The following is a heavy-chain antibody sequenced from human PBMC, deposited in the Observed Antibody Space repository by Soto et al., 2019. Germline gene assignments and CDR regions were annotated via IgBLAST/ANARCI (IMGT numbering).Heavy chain of an antibody. V-gene: IGHV3-21*01. D-gene: IGHD3-9*01. CDR2: ISSSSSFI. CDR1: GFTFSSYS. Sequence: PGGSLRLSCAAPGFTFSSYSMNWVRQAPGKGLEWVSSISSSSSFIYYADSVKGRFTISRDNAKNSLYLQMNSLRAEDTAMFYCARSYDILTGYSGFDYWGQGTLVTVSS. CDR3: ARSYDILTGYSGFDY. J-gene: IGHJ4*02.